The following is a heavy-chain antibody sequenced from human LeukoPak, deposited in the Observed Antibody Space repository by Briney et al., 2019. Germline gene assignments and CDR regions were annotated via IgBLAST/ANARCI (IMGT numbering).Heavy chain of an antibody. CDR3: ARNPGDYYFDY. D-gene: IGHD1-26*01. V-gene: IGHV4-34*01. CDR2: INHSGSA. J-gene: IGHJ4*01. Sequence: SETLSLTCAVYGGSFGGYYWSWIRQPPGKGLEWIGEINHSGSANYNPSLKSRVTISVDTSKNQFSLKLSSVTAADTAVYYCARNPGDYYFDYWGQGTLVTVSS. CDR1: GGSFGGYY.